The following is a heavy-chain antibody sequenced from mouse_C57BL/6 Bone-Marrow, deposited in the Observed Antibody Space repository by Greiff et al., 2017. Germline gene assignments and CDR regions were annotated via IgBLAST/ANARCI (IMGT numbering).Heavy chain of an antibody. CDR3: TQGAMDY. V-gene: IGHV1-15*01. J-gene: IGHJ4*01. Sequence: QVQLQQSGAELVRPGASVTLSCKASGYTFTDYEMHWVKQTPVHGLEWIGAIDPETGGTAYNQKFKGKAILTADKSSRTAYMELRSLTSEDSAVYYCTQGAMDYWGQGTSVTVSS. CDR2: IDPETGGT. CDR1: GYTFTDYE.